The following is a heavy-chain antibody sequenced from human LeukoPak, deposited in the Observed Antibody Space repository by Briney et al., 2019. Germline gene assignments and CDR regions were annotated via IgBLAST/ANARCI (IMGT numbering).Heavy chain of an antibody. D-gene: IGHD3/OR15-3a*01. Sequence: PSGGSLRLSCAASGFTFSSYGMHWVRQAPGKGLEWVAFIRYDGSNKYYADSVKGRFTISRDNSKNTLYLQMNSLRAEDTAVYYCARGTSDAFDIWGQGTMVTVSS. V-gene: IGHV3-30*02. CDR2: IRYDGSNK. J-gene: IGHJ3*02. CDR3: ARGTSDAFDI. CDR1: GFTFSSYG.